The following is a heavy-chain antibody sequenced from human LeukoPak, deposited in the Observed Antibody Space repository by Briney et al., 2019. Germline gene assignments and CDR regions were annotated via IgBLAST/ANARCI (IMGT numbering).Heavy chain of an antibody. CDR1: GFTFSSYE. J-gene: IGHJ5*02. CDR3: ARDRSGYYKWFDP. D-gene: IGHD5-12*01. CDR2: ISGSGSTI. V-gene: IGHV3-48*03. Sequence: GSLRLSCAASGFTFSSYEMNWVRQAPGKGLEWVSYISGSGSTIYYADSVKGRFTISRDNAKSSLYLQMNSLRAEDTALYYCARDRSGYYKWFDPWGQGTLVTVSS.